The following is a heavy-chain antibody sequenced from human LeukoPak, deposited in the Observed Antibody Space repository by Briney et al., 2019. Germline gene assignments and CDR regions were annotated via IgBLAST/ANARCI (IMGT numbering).Heavy chain of an antibody. V-gene: IGHV1-2*06. Sequence: ASMKVSCKASGYTFTGYYFHWVRQAPGQGLEWMGRINPYSGGTNYAQKFQGRVTMTRDTSISTAYMELSRLRSDDTAVYYCARGKTHLSAFDIWGQGTMVTVSS. CDR2: INPYSGGT. CDR1: GYTFTGYY. J-gene: IGHJ3*02. CDR3: ARGKTHLSAFDI.